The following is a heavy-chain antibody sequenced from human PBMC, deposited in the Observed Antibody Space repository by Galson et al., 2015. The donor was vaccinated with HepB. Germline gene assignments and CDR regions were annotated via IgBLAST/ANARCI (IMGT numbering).Heavy chain of an antibody. CDR1: GYTFTSYG. CDR2: ISAYNGNT. CDR3: ARAPSSGWYDPGVDY. J-gene: IGHJ4*02. D-gene: IGHD6-19*01. Sequence: SVKVSCKASGYTFTSYGISWVRQAPGQGLEWMGWISAYNGNTNYAQKLQGRVTVTTDTSTSTAYMELRSLRSNDTAVYYCARAPSSGWYDPGVDYWGQGTLVTVSS. V-gene: IGHV1-18*01.